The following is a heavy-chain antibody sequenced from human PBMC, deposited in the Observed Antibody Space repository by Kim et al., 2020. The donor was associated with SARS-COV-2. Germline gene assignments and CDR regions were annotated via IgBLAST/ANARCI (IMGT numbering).Heavy chain of an antibody. J-gene: IGHJ6*02. D-gene: IGHD6-13*01. CDR2: ISYDGSNK. Sequence: GGSLRLSCAASGFTFSSYGMHWVRQAPGKGLEWVAVISYDGSNKYYADSVKGRFTISRDNSKNTLYLQMNSLRAEDTAVYYCAKDIAAAGTPHYYYYYGMDVWGQGTTVTVSS. CDR1: GFTFSSYG. CDR3: AKDIAAAGTPHYYYYYGMDV. V-gene: IGHV3-30*18.